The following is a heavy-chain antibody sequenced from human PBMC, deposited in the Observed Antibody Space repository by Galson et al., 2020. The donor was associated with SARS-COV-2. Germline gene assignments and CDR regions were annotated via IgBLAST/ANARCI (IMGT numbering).Heavy chain of an antibody. CDR1: GFTFSSHW. Sequence: GESLKISCVGSGFTFSSHWMSWVRQAPGKGLEWVADIKPDGSDKYYVDSLKGRFTIARDNAKNSVYLQMNSLGAEDTAVYYCARGHWGRDYWGQGTLVTVSS. D-gene: IGHD7-27*01. V-gene: IGHV3-7*04. CDR2: IKPDGSDK. J-gene: IGHJ4*02. CDR3: ARGHWGRDY.